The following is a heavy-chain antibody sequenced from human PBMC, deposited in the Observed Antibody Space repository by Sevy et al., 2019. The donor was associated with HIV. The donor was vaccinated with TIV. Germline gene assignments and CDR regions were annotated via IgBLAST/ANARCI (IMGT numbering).Heavy chain of an antibody. V-gene: IGHV4-39*01. Sequence: SETLSLTCTVSGGSISSSSYYWGWIRQPPGKGLEWIGSIYYSGSTYYNPSLKSRVTISVDTSKNQFSLKLGSVTAADTAVYYCAGSHGGWSGDYYYGMDVWGQGTTVTVSS. J-gene: IGHJ6*02. CDR2: IYYSGST. CDR3: AGSHGGWSGDYYYGMDV. CDR1: GGSISSSSYY. D-gene: IGHD6-19*01.